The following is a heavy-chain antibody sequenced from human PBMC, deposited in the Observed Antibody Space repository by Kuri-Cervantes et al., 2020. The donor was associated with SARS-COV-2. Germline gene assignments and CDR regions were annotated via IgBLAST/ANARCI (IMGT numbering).Heavy chain of an antibody. D-gene: IGHD4-17*01. CDR1: GFTFSSYA. CDR3: ARAYGDYVFREGLDS. V-gene: IGHV3-21*01. Sequence: GESLKISCAASGFTFSSYAMHWVRQAPGKALQWVSSISGSGNYIYYVDSVKGRFTVSRDSAKNSLYLQMNNLRGEDTAVYYCARAYGDYVFREGLDSWGQGTLVTVSS. J-gene: IGHJ4*02. CDR2: ISGSGNYI.